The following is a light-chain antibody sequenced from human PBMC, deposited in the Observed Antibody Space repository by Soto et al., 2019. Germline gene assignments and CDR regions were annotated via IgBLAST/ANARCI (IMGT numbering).Light chain of an antibody. CDR3: QQRSNWLSIT. CDR1: QSVSSRY. Sequence: EIVLTQSPGTLSLSPGERATLSCRASQSVSSRYLAWYQQKPGQAPRLLIYGTSSRATGIPDRFSGSGSGTDFTLTISSLEPEDFAVYYCQQRSNWLSITFGQGTRLEIK. V-gene: IGKV3D-20*02. CDR2: GTS. J-gene: IGKJ5*01.